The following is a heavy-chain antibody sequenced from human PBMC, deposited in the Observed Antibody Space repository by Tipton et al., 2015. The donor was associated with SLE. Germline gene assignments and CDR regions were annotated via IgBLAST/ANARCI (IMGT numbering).Heavy chain of an antibody. Sequence: TLSLTCTVSGGSISSSSYYWSWIRQPPGKGLEWIGYIYYSGSTNYNPSLKSRVTISVDTSKNQFSLKLSSVTAADTAVYYCARAVTSQNIALDYWGQGTLVTVSS. J-gene: IGHJ4*02. V-gene: IGHV4-61*05. CDR2: IYYSGST. D-gene: IGHD4-11*01. CDR3: ARAVTSQNIALDY. CDR1: GGSISSSSYY.